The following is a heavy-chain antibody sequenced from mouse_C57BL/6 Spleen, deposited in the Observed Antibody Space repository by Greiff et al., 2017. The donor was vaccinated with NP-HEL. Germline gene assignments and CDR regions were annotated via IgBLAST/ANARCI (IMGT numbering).Heavy chain of an antibody. Sequence: EVQLVESGGDLVKPGGSLKLSCAASGFTFSSYAMSWVRQTPDKRLEWVATIRSGGSYTYYPDSMKGRFTISRDNAKNTLYLQMSSLKSEDTAIYYCAIRDYYNGSSHWYFDVWGTGTTVTVSS. V-gene: IGHV5-6*01. D-gene: IGHD1-1*01. CDR3: AIRDYYNGSSHWYFDV. CDR2: IRSGGSYT. J-gene: IGHJ1*03. CDR1: GFTFSSYA.